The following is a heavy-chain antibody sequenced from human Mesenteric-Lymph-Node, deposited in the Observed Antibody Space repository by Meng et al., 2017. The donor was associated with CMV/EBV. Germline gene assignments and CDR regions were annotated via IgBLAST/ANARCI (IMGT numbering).Heavy chain of an antibody. CDR1: GFTFSDYY. CDR3: ASSSNYDFWSGYYGDYGMDV. CDR2: IYYRGST. Sequence: ESLKISCAASGFTFSDYYMSWIRQPPGKGLEWIGYIYYRGSTNYNPSLKSRVTISVDTSKNQFSLKLSSVTAADTAVYYCASSSNYDFWSGYYGDYGMDVWGQGTTVTVSS. V-gene: IGHV4-59*08. D-gene: IGHD3-3*01. J-gene: IGHJ6*02.